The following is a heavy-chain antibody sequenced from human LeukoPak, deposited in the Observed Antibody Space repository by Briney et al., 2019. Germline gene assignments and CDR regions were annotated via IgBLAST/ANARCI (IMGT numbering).Heavy chain of an antibody. V-gene: IGHV1-18*04. J-gene: IGHJ4*02. Sequence: ASVKVSCKTSGYTFTSYGISWVRQAPGQGLEWMGWISAYNGNTNYAQKLQGRVAMTTDTSTSTAYMELWSLRSDDTAVYYCARGRLGQWLVRILDYWGQGTLVTVSS. CDR2: ISAYNGNT. CDR1: GYTFTSYG. D-gene: IGHD6-19*01. CDR3: ARGRLGQWLVRILDY.